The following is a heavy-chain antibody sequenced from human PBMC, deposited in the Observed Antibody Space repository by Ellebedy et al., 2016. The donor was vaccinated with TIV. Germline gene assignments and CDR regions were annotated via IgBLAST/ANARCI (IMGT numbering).Heavy chain of an antibody. CDR2: IYNGGST. Sequence: GESLKIPCAASGFTVSHNYMSWVRQAPGKGLEWVSVIYNGGSTYYADSVKGRFTISRDIAKNTLYLQMSSLRVEDTGVYYCARGVYFDYWGQGTLVTVSS. CDR1: GFTVSHNY. CDR3: ARGVYFDY. V-gene: IGHV3-66*01. J-gene: IGHJ4*02.